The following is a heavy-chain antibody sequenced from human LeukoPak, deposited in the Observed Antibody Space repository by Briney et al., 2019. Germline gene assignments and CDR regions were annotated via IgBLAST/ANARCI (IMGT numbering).Heavy chain of an antibody. CDR2: IYYSGST. CDR3: ARDSPPWIAAAGTDYYYGMDV. D-gene: IGHD6-13*01. J-gene: IGHJ6*04. Sequence: PSQTLSLTCTVSGGSISSGGYYWSWIRQHPGKGLEWIGYIYYSGSTYYHPSLKTRVTISVDTSKNQFSLKLSSVTAADTAVYYCARDSPPWIAAAGTDYYYGMDVWGKGTTVTVSS. V-gene: IGHV4-31*03. CDR1: GGSISSGGYY.